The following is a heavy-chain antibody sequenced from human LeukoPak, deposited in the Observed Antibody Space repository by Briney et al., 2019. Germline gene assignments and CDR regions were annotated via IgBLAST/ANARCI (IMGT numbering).Heavy chain of an antibody. CDR2: ISPDGSAT. J-gene: IGHJ4*02. Sequence: QPGGSLRLSCETSGSTFSTSWMAWVRHAPGKGLEWVANISPDGSATFYVDSVRGRFTISRDNAKSSLHLQMYSLRADDTAVYYCAKSIDSWGQGTLVTVSA. V-gene: IGHV3-7*01. CDR3: AKSIDS. CDR1: GSTFSTSW.